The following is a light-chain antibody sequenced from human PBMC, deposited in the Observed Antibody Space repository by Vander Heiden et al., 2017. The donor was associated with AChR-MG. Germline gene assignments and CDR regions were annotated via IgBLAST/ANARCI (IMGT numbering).Light chain of an antibody. CDR1: QSVGSN. V-gene: IGKV3-15*01. CDR2: GAS. J-gene: IGKJ4*01. CDR3: QQYSNWPLT. Sequence: EIVMTQSPATQSVSPGERATLSCRASQSVGSNLAWYQQKPGQAPRLLIYGASTRATGIPAGFSGTGSGTEFTLTISSLQSEDFAVYHCQQYSNWPLTFGGGTKVAIK.